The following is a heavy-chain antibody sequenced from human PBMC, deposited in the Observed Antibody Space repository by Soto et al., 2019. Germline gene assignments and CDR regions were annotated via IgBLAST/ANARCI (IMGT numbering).Heavy chain of an antibody. CDR2: IYDSRST. CDR3: ARGGGWLNNWFDP. CDR1: GASVTSDSYS. V-gene: IGHV4-61*01. D-gene: IGHD3-16*01. Sequence: SETLSLTCTVAGASVTSDSYSWSWIRQPPGKGLEWIGYIYDSRSTKYNPSLKSRVTILADTSKNEVSLRLSSVTAADTAVYYCARGGGWLNNWFDPWGQGTLVTVS. J-gene: IGHJ5*01.